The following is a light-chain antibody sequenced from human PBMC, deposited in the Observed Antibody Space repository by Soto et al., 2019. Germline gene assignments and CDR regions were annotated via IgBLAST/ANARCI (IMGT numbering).Light chain of an antibody. V-gene: IGKV3-20*01. J-gene: IGKJ3*01. CDR2: GSS. CDR3: QQYGSSIT. CDR1: QSVGSSY. Sequence: ETVLTQSPGTLSLSPGERATLSCRASQSVGSSYLSWYQQKPGQAPRLLIYGSSIRATGIPDRFSGSGSGTDFTLTISRLEPEDFAVYYCQQYGSSITFGPGTKVDIK.